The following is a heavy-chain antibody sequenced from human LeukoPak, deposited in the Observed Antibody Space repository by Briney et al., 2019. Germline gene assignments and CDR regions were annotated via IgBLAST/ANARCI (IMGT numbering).Heavy chain of an antibody. CDR2: IKQDGSEK. D-gene: IGHD3-22*01. J-gene: IGHJ4*02. V-gene: IGHV3-7*04. Sequence: GGSLRLSCAASGFPLTTYWMSWVRQAPGKGLEWVANIKQDGSEKYYVDSVKGRFTISRDNAKNSLYLQMNSLRAEDTAVYYCARVQDYYDSSGFDYWGQGTLVTVSS. CDR3: ARVQDYYDSSGFDY. CDR1: GFPLTTYW.